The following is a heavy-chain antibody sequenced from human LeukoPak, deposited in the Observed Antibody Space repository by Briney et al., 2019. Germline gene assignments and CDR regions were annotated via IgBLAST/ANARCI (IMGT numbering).Heavy chain of an antibody. CDR3: ARGKIAVAGFDY. Sequence: PGRSLRLSCAASGFTFSSYGIHWVRQAPGKGLEWVAVISHDGSNKFYADSVKGRFTISRDNSKNTLYLQMNSLRAEDTAVYYCARGKIAVAGFDYWGQGTLVTVSS. J-gene: IGHJ4*02. V-gene: IGHV3-30*03. D-gene: IGHD6-19*01. CDR2: ISHDGSNK. CDR1: GFTFSSYG.